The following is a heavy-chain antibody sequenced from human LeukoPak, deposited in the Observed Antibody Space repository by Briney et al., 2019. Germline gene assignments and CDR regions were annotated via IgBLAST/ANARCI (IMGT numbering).Heavy chain of an antibody. V-gene: IGHV1-2*02. J-gene: IGHJ4*02. D-gene: IGHD3-9*01. CDR1: GYTFTGYF. CDR2: INPNSCGT. CDR3: ARSDDILTGYPDY. Sequence: ASVKISCKASGYTFTGYFMHWVREAPGQGLEWMGWINPNSCGTNYAQKFQGRVTMTSDTSISTAYLELSRLRSDDTAVYYCARSDDILTGYPDYWGQGTLVTVSS.